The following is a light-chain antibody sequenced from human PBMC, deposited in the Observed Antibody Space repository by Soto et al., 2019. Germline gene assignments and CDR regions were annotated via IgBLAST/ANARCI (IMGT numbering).Light chain of an antibody. V-gene: IGLV1-44*01. CDR1: SSNIAGNT. CDR3: ATWDDDLNAAV. CDR2: IND. J-gene: IGLJ7*01. Sequence: QSALTQPPSLSGTPGQRVTISCSGSSSNIAGNTVHWYQHLPGTAPKLLIYINDQRPSGVPGRFSASTSGTSASLAISGLQSDDEADHYCATWDDDLNAAVFGGVTQLTVL.